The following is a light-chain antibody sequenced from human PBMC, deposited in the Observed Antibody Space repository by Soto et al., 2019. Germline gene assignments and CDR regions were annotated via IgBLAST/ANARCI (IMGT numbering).Light chain of an antibody. CDR1: SSDVSGYNY. V-gene: IGLV2-14*01. J-gene: IGLJ7*01. Sequence: QSALTQPASVSGSPGQSITISCTGTSSDVSGYNYVSWYLQHPGKAPKLMIYDVSNRPSGVSNRFSGSKSGNTASLTISGLQAEDEADYYCSSYTSSSIPVFGGGTQLTVL. CDR2: DVS. CDR3: SSYTSSSIPV.